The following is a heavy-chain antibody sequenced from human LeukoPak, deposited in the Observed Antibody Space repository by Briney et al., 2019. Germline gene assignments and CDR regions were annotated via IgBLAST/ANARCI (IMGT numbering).Heavy chain of an antibody. CDR1: GFTFSSYA. CDR3: ARDMRWYGGSYCPDY. D-gene: IGHD1-26*01. V-gene: IGHV3-30-3*01. CDR2: ISYDGSNK. Sequence: GGSLRLSCAASGFTFSSYAMHWVRQAPGKGLEWVAVISYDGSNKYYADSVKGRFTISRDNSKNTLYLQMNSLRAEDTAVYYCARDMRWYGGSYCPDYWGQGTLVTVSS. J-gene: IGHJ4*02.